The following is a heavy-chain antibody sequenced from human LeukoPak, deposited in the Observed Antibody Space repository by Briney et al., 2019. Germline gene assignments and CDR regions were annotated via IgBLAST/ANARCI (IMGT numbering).Heavy chain of an antibody. CDR2: INHSGST. CDR3: ARGPSVLLWFGELLPFDY. V-gene: IGHV4-34*01. D-gene: IGHD3-10*01. Sequence: KPSETLSLTCAVYGGSFSGYYWSWIRQPPGKRLEWIGEINHSGSTNYNPSLKSRVTISVDTSKNQFSLKLSSVTAADTAVYYCARGPSVLLWFGELLPFDYWGQGTLVTVSS. J-gene: IGHJ4*02. CDR1: GGSFSGYY.